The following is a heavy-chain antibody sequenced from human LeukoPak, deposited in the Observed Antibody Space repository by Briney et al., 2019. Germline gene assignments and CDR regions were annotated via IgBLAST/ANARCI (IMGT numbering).Heavy chain of an antibody. Sequence: GASVKVSCKASGYTFTSYDINWVRQATGQGLEWMGWMNPNSGNTGYAQKFQGRVTITRNTSISTAYMELSSLRSEDTAVYYCARGPSQDCSSTSFYVFDPWGQGTLVTVSS. D-gene: IGHD2-2*01. CDR3: ARGPSQDCSSTSFYVFDP. CDR2: MNPNSGNT. J-gene: IGHJ5*02. CDR1: GYTFTSYD. V-gene: IGHV1-8*03.